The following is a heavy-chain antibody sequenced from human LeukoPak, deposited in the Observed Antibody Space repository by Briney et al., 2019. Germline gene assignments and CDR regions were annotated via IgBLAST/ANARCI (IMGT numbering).Heavy chain of an antibody. Sequence: SETLSLTCAVYGGSFSGYYWSWIRQPPGKGLEWIGEINHSGSTNYNPSLKSRVTISVDTSKNQFSLKLSSVTAADTAVYYCARDVRDGYLDYWGQGTLVTVSS. CDR3: ARDVRDGYLDY. V-gene: IGHV4-34*01. CDR1: GGSFSGYY. J-gene: IGHJ4*02. D-gene: IGHD5-24*01. CDR2: INHSGST.